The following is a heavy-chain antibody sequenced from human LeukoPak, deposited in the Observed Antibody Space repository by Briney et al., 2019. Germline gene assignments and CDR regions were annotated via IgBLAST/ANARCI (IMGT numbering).Heavy chain of an antibody. CDR3: ARSTRISYGADAFEI. CDR1: SITSSSHS. V-gene: IGHV4-39*01. J-gene: IGHJ3*02. CDR2: IYYSGTT. Sequence: SETLSLTCGSITSSSHSWAWIRQPPGKGLEWIGNIYYSGTTQYNPSLKSRVTISLDTSKNQFSLKLTSVTAADTAIYYCARSTRISYGADAFEIWGQGTMVSVSS. D-gene: IGHD1-26*01.